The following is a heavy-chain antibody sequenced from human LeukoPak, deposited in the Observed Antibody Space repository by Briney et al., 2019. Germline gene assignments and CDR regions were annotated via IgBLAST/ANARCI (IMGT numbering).Heavy chain of an antibody. D-gene: IGHD1-7*01. J-gene: IGHJ4*02. V-gene: IGHV3-49*04. Sequence: GGSLRLSCTASGFTFGDFAMSWVRQAPGKGLEWVGFIRSKAYRETTEYAASVKGRFTISRDDSKNTLYLQMNSLKTEDTAVYYCTTVGLYLELFYGGHGGQGTLVTVSS. CDR1: GFTFGDFA. CDR3: TTVGLYLELFYGGH. CDR2: IRSKAYRETT.